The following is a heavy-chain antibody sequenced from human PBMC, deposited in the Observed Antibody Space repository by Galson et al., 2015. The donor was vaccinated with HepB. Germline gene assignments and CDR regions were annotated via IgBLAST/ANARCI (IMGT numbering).Heavy chain of an antibody. Sequence: SLRLSCAASGFTFGDYAMSWFRQAPGKGLEWVGFIRSKAYGGTTEYAASVKGRFTISRDDSKSIAYLQMNSLKTEDTAVYYCTRVEPDTENLYYYYGMDVWGQGTTVTVSS. V-gene: IGHV3-49*03. CDR3: TRVEPDTENLYYYYGMDV. D-gene: IGHD5-18*01. CDR2: IRSKAYGGTT. CDR1: GFTFGDYA. J-gene: IGHJ6*02.